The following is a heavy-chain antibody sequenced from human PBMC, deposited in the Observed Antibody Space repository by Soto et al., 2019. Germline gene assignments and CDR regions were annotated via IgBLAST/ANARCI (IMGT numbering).Heavy chain of an antibody. Sequence: SETLSLTCTVSGGSISSGGYYWSWIRQHPGKGLEWIGYIYYSGSTYYNPSLKSRVTISVDTSKNQFSLKPSSVTAADTAVYYCAREASGSYSSLYYFDYWGQGTLVTVSS. J-gene: IGHJ4*02. CDR2: IYYSGST. D-gene: IGHD1-26*01. V-gene: IGHV4-31*03. CDR3: AREASGSYSSLYYFDY. CDR1: GGSISSGGYY.